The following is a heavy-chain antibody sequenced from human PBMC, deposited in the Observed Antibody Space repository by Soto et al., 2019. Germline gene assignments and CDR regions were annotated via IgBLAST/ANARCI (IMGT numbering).Heavy chain of an antibody. CDR3: ARDRNYGMDV. CDR1: GYTFINYD. V-gene: IGHV1-8*02. Sequence: ASVKVSCTASGYTFINYDISWVRQATGQGLEWMGWMNPGSGKTGYANKFQGRVTMTTDTSTSTAYMELSSLTSEDTAVYYCARDRNYGMDVWGQGSTVTVSS. CDR2: MNPGSGKT. J-gene: IGHJ6*02.